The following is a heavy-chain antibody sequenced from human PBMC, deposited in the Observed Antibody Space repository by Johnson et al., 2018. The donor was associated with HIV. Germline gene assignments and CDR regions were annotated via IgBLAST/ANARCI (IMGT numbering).Heavy chain of an antibody. Sequence: QVQLVESGGGVVQPGRSLRLSCAASGFTFSSYAMHWVRQAPGKGLEWVAIISYDGSNKYYADSVKGRITISRDNAKNTLYLQMNSLRAEDTAVYYCARYHYYDSRLNDAFDIWGQGTMVTVSS. J-gene: IGHJ3*02. CDR2: ISYDGSNK. D-gene: IGHD3-22*01. CDR3: ARYHYYDSRLNDAFDI. V-gene: IGHV3-30-3*01. CDR1: GFTFSSYA.